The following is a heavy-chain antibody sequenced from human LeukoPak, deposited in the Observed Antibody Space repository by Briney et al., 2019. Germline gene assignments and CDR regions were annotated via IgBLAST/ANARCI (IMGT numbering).Heavy chain of an antibody. CDR2: INAGNGNT. D-gene: IGHD3-22*01. CDR3: ARVLNTMIIGLIGY. Sequence: ASVKVSCKASGYTFTSYAMHWVRQAPGQRLEWMGWINAGNGNTKYSQKFQGRVTITRDTSASTAYMELSSLRSEDTAVYYCARVLNTMIIGLIGYWGQGTLVTVSS. V-gene: IGHV1-3*01. CDR1: GYTFTSYA. J-gene: IGHJ4*02.